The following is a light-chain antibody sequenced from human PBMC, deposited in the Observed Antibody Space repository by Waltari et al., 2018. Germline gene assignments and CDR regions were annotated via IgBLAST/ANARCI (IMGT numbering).Light chain of an antibody. CDR3: SSYTSSSTYVV. CDR2: EVN. J-gene: IGLJ2*01. CDR1: SRDVGGYTE. Sequence: QSALTQPASVSGSPGQSITISCTGTSRDVGGYTEVSWYQHHPAKAPKLLIYEVNNRPSGVSTRFSGSKSGNTASLTISGLQAEDEADYYCSSYTSSSTYVVFGGGTKLTVL. V-gene: IGLV2-14*01.